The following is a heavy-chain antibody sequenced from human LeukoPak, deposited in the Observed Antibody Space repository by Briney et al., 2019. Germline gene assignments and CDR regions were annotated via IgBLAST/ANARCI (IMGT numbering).Heavy chain of an antibody. V-gene: IGHV3-48*03. Sequence: GGSLRLSCAASGFTFSSYEMNWVRLAPGKGLEWISYISRTGNSKYYADSVKGRFTISRDSTKNSLYLQMNSLRAEDTAVYYCARGPYSSNWYVDYWGQGTLVTVAS. CDR2: ISRTGNSK. D-gene: IGHD6-13*01. J-gene: IGHJ4*02. CDR3: ARGPYSSNWYVDY. CDR1: GFTFSSYE.